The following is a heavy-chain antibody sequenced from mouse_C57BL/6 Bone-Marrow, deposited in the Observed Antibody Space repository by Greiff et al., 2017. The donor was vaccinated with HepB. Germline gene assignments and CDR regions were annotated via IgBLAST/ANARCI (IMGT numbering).Heavy chain of an antibody. V-gene: IGHV1-4*01. D-gene: IGHD1-1*01. CDR1: GYTFTSYT. CDR3: AKRDYYGSIRYWYFDV. Sequence: VKLMESGAELARPGASVKMSCKASGYTFTSYTMHWVKQRPGQGLEWIGYINPSSGYTKYNQKFKDKATLTADKSSSTAYMQLSSLTSEDSAVYYCAKRDYYGSIRYWYFDVWGTGTTVTVSS. CDR2: INPSSGYT. J-gene: IGHJ1*03.